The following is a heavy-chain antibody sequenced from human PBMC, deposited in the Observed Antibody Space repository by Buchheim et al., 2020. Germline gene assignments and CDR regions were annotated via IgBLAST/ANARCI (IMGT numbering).Heavy chain of an antibody. V-gene: IGHV3-23*01. CDR3: AKALAVGALLKIYYYGMDV. Sequence: EVQLLESGGGLVQPGGSLRLSCAASGFTFSSYAMSWVRQAPGKGLEWVSAISGSGGSTYYADSVKGRFTISRANYKNTLYLQMNSLRAEDTAVYYCAKALAVGALLKIYYYGMDVWGQGTT. D-gene: IGHD1-26*01. CDR1: GFTFSSYA. CDR2: ISGSGGST. J-gene: IGHJ6*02.